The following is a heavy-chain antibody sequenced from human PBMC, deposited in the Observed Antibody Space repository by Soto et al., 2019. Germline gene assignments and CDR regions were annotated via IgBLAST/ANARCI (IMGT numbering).Heavy chain of an antibody. CDR3: AKGPTVFGAVISFDYYYGMYV. Sequence: LRLSCTASGFTFSTSAMSWVRQAPGRGLEWVSGISGSGAGTYYADSVKGRFTISRDNSKNTLYLQMSGLRAEDAAVYYCAKGPTVFGAVISFDYYYGMYVWGQGTPVTVSS. J-gene: IGHJ6*02. CDR2: ISGSGAGT. D-gene: IGHD3-3*01. CDR1: GFTFSTSA. V-gene: IGHV3-23*01.